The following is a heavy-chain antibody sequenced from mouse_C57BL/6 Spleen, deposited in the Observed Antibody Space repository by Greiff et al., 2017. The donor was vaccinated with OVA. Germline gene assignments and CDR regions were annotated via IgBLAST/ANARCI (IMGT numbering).Heavy chain of an antibody. V-gene: IGHV1-20*01. CDR1: GYSFTGFF. D-gene: IGHD2-2*01. CDR3: ARDGYDPAWFAY. Sequence: VQLQQSGPELVKPGDSVKISCKASGYSFTGFFMNWVMQSHGKSLEWIGRINPYNGDTFYNQKFKGKATLTVDKSSSTAHMELRSLTSEESAVYYCARDGYDPAWFAYWGQGTLVTVSA. CDR2: INPYNGDT. J-gene: IGHJ3*01.